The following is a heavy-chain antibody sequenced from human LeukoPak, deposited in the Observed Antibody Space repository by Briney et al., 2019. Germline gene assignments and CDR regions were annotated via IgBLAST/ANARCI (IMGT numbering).Heavy chain of an antibody. D-gene: IGHD3-3*01. J-gene: IGHJ5*02. CDR1: GYTFTSYT. CDR3: ARVKIFGVAISNWFDP. CDR2: ISAYNGDT. Sequence: ASVKVSCKASGYTFTSYTIMWVRQAPGQGFEWMGWISAYNGDTYYAQKFQGRATMTTDTSTSTAYMELRSLRSDDTAVYYCARVKIFGVAISNWFDPWGQGTLVTVSS. V-gene: IGHV1-18*01.